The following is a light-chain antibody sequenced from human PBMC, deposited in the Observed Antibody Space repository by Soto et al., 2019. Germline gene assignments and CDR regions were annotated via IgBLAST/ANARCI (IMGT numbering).Light chain of an antibody. J-gene: IGLJ3*02. V-gene: IGLV1-51*01. CDR2: DNN. CDR1: DSNIGNNY. Sequence: QSVLTQPPSVSAAPGQRVSISCSGSDSNIGNNYISWYRQVPGTAPKVVIYDNNKRPSWIPGRFSASKSGTSSTLAITGLRTGDEAFYYCGTWDSSLTSWVFGGGTKLTVL. CDR3: GTWDSSLTSWV.